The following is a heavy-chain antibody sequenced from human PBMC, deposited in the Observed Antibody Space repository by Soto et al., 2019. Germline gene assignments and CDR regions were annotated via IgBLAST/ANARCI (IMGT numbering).Heavy chain of an antibody. D-gene: IGHD4-17*01. J-gene: IGHJ6*02. V-gene: IGHV1-3*01. Sequence: ASVKVSCKASGYTFTNHAMHWVRQAPGQRLEWMGWINAGNGNIKYSQKFQGRVTITADESTNIVYMDVTSLRSEDTAVYYCARGDATKIVVTTYYAMDVWGQGTTVTVSS. CDR1: GYTFTNHA. CDR3: ARGDATKIVVTTYYAMDV. CDR2: INAGNGNI.